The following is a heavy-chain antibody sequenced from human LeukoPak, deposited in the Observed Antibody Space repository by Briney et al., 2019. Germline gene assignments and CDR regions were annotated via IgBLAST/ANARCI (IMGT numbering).Heavy chain of an antibody. Sequence: GGSLRLSCAASGFTFSSYAMSWVRQAPGKGLEWVSAISGSGGSTYYADSVKGRFTISRDNSKNTLYLQMNSLRAEDTAVYYCEVGASSYYYYGMDVWGQGTTVTVSS. J-gene: IGHJ6*02. CDR3: EVGASSYYYYGMDV. V-gene: IGHV3-23*01. D-gene: IGHD1-26*01. CDR2: ISGSGGST. CDR1: GFTFSSYA.